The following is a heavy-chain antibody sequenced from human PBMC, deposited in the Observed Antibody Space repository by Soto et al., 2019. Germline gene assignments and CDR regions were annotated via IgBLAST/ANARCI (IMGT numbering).Heavy chain of an antibody. CDR3: AREYCSSTSCFPPLGV. CDR2: IDPSDSYT. CDR1: GYSFAIYW. J-gene: IGHJ6*02. V-gene: IGHV5-10-1*01. D-gene: IGHD2-2*01. Sequence: RGESLKISCKGSGYSFAIYWISGVRQMPGKGLEWMGRIDPSDSYTNYSPSFQGHVTISADKSISTAYLQWSSLKASDTAMYYCAREYCSSTSCFPPLGVWGQGTTVTVSS.